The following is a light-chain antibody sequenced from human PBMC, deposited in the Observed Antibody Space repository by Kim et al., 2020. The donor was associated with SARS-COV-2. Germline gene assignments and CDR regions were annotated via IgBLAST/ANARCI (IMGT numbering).Light chain of an antibody. J-gene: IGLJ3*02. CDR2: DTS. V-gene: IGLV7-46*01. Sequence: GGTVTLTCGSSTGAVTYGGHYPFGFQQKPGQVPRSLIYDTSNKQSWTPARFSGFLFGGKAALTLSNAQPEDEADYYCLLSYDGVRVFGVGTQLTVL. CDR1: TGAVTYGGHY. CDR3: LLSYDGVRV.